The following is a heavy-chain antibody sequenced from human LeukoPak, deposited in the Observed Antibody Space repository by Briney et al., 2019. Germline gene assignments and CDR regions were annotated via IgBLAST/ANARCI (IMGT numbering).Heavy chain of an antibody. V-gene: IGHV4-34*01. J-gene: IGHJ5*02. Sequence: SETLSLTCAVYGGSLRGYYWSWIRQPPGKGLEWIGEINHSGSTDYNPSLKSRVTISVDTSKNQFSLKLSSVTAADTAVYYCAREPVVGANWFDPWGQGTLVTVSS. CDR2: INHSGST. D-gene: IGHD1-26*01. CDR1: GGSLRGYY. CDR3: AREPVVGANWFDP.